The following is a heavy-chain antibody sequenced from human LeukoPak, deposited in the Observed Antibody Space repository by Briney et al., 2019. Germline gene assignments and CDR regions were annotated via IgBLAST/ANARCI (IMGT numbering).Heavy chain of an antibody. CDR3: ARVGRGYYGSGQNAFDI. CDR1: GGSFSGYY. Sequence: PSETLSLTCAVYGGSFSGYYWSWIRQPPGKGLEWIGEINHSGSTNYNPSLKSRVTISVDTSKNQFSLKLSSVTAADTAVYYCARVGRGYYGSGQNAFDIWGQGTMVTVSS. V-gene: IGHV4-34*01. CDR2: INHSGST. J-gene: IGHJ3*02. D-gene: IGHD3-10*01.